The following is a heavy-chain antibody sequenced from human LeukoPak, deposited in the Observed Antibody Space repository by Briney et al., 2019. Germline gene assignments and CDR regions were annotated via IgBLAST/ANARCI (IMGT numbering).Heavy chain of an antibody. CDR2: IRGDTGDT. V-gene: IGHV1-2*02. J-gene: IGHJ4*02. D-gene: IGHD2-15*01. CDR3: ARVRVNSCDY. Sequence: ASVTISCKTSGYAVSDYYMHWVRQAPGQGLEWMGWIRGDTGDTDSPQKFRGRVTLTRDTSTDTAYLELSRLRYDDTAIYFCARVRVNSCDYWGQGALVTVSS. CDR1: GYAVSDYY.